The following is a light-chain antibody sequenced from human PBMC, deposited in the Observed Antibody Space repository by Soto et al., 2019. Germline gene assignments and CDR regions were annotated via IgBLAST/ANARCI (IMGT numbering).Light chain of an antibody. V-gene: IGLV2-8*01. CDR2: EVS. CDR1: SSDVGGYDY. CDR3: SSYAGSSNFVV. J-gene: IGLJ2*01. Sequence: QSALTQPPSASGSPGQSVTISCSGTSSDVGGYDYVSWYQQHPGKAPKLMIYEVSKRPSGVPDRFFGSKSGNTASLTVSGLQAEDEADYYCSSYAGSSNFVVFGGGTQLTVL.